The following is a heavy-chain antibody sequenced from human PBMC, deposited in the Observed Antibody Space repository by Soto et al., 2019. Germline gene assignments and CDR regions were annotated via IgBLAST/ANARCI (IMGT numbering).Heavy chain of an antibody. V-gene: IGHV4-31*03. J-gene: IGHJ4*01. CDR2: LYYSGST. Sequence: QVQLQESGPGLVKPSQTLSLTCTVSGGSITRVGYCWTWIRQHPVKGLEWMGHLYYSGSTSYNPSLKMRITTSLHTSKHQYTLKLTSVTAADTAVYYCARDGDYFGSGSPPLLSQWGPGNLVTVSS. CDR3: ARDGDYFGSGSPPLLSQ. CDR1: GGSITRVGYC. D-gene: IGHD3-10*01.